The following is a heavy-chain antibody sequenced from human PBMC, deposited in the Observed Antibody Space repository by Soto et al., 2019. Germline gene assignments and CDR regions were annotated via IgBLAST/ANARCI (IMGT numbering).Heavy chain of an antibody. J-gene: IGHJ6*02. CDR1: GFTVSSSY. V-gene: IGHV3-53*01. Sequence: GGSLRPSGAASGFTVSSSYMSWVRQAPGKGLDWLLLICIVGPTYYADTLKGRFKISNNDSTNTPYFQMYRLRAEDRAVDFCSKDCTTTCPGLTVAGTMDVWGQGTTVTVSS. CDR2: ICIVGPT. D-gene: IGHD6-19*01. CDR3: SKDCTTTCPGLTVAGTMDV.